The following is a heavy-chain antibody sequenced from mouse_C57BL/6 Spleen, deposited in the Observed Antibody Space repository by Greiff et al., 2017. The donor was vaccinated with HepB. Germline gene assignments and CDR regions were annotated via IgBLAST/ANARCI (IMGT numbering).Heavy chain of an antibody. CDR3: AVRAIYYGNYPNAMDY. CDR1: GFTFSDYG. Sequence: EVQLVESGGGLVKPGGSLKLSCAASGFTFSDYGMHWVRQAPEKGLEWVAYISSGSSTIYYADTVKGRFTISRDNAKNTLFLQMTSLRSEDTAMYYCAVRAIYYGNYPNAMDYWGQGTSVTVSS. D-gene: IGHD2-1*01. CDR2: ISSGSSTI. V-gene: IGHV5-17*01. J-gene: IGHJ4*01.